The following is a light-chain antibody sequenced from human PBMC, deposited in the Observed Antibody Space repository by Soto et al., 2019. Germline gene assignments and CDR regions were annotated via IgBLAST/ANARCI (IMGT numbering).Light chain of an antibody. J-gene: IGKJ4*01. V-gene: IGKV1-5*03. CDR3: QQYNSYPLT. Sequence: DIQMTQSPSTLSASVGDRVTITCRASQSISSWLAWYQQKPGKAPNLLIYKGSSLESGVPSRFSGSGSETEFTLTISSLQPDDFATYYCQQYNSYPLTFGGGTKVEIK. CDR1: QSISSW. CDR2: KGS.